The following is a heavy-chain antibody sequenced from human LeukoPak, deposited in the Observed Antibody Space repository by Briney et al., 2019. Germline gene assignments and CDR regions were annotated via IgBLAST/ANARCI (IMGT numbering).Heavy chain of an antibody. D-gene: IGHD6-13*01. J-gene: IGHJ3*02. CDR1: GFTFSSYG. CDR2: ISDDGSNE. Sequence: GGSLRLSCAASGFTFSSYGMHWVRQAPGKGLEWVAVISDDGSNEYYADSVKGRFTISRDNSNNTLYLQMNSLRAEDTAVYYCAKELIAAAAGNTDAFDIWGQGTMVTVSS. CDR3: AKELIAAAAGNTDAFDI. V-gene: IGHV3-30*18.